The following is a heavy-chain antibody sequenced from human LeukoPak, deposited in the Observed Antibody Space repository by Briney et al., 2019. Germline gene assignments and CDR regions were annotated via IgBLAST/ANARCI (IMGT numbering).Heavy chain of an antibody. CDR2: ISGSGGST. J-gene: IGHJ4*01. D-gene: IGHD2-2*01. CDR1: GFTFSSYA. CDR3: AKDPSYCSSTSCSYFDY. V-gene: IGHV3-23*01. Sequence: PGGSLRLSCAASGFTFSSYAMSWVRQAPGKGLEWVSAISGSGGSTYYADSVKGRFTISRDNSKNTLYLQMNSLRAEDTAVYYCAKDPSYCSSTSCSYFDYWGQGTLVTVSS.